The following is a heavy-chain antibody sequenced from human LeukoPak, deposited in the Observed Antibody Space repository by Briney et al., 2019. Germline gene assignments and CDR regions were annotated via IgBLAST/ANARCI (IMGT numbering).Heavy chain of an antibody. CDR2: INTSGNT. Sequence: SETLSLTCTVSGGSITGYYWSWIRQPPGKGLEWIGRINTSGNTNYNPSLKSRVTISVDTSKNQFSLKLTSVTAADTAVYYCAREPRGNCSSTSCPFYYYMDVWGKGTTVTVSS. CDR3: AREPRGNCSSTSCPFYYYMDV. D-gene: IGHD2-2*01. V-gene: IGHV4-4*08. J-gene: IGHJ6*03. CDR1: GGSITGYY.